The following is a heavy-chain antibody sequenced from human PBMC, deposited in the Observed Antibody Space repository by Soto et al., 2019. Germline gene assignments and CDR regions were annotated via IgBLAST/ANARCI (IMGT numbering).Heavy chain of an antibody. CDR2: MYHSGST. CDR1: GGSISSGGYS. J-gene: IGHJ3*02. Sequence: SETLSLTCAVSGGSISSGGYSWSWIRQPPGKGLEWIGYMYHSGSTYYNPSLKSRVTISIDRSKNQFSLKLSSVTAADTAVYYCARFNSGSYYEAFDIWGQGTMVTVSS. CDR3: ARFNSGSYYEAFDI. V-gene: IGHV4-30-2*01. D-gene: IGHD1-26*01.